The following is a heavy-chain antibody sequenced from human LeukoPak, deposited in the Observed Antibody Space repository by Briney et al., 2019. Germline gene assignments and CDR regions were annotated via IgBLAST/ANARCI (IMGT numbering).Heavy chain of an antibody. CDR2: INAGNGNT. Sequence: WASVKVSCKASGYTFTNYAINWVRQAPGQRLEWMGWINAGNGNTKYSQEFQGRVTITRDTSTNTAYMELISLRSEDMAVYYCARGRWTAHTVGYYFDSWGQGTLVTVSS. CDR1: GYTFTNYA. J-gene: IGHJ4*02. CDR3: ARGRWTAHTVGYYFDS. V-gene: IGHV1-3*03. D-gene: IGHD2-21*02.